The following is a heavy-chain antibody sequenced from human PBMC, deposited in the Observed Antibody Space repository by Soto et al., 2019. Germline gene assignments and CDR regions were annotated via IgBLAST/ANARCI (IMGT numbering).Heavy chain of an antibody. J-gene: IGHJ6*02. CDR2: IIPIFGTA. V-gene: IGHV1-69*13. CDR3: ARDSNQQLVGYYYGMDV. CDR1: GGTFSSYA. Sequence: SVKVSCKASGGTFSSYAISWVRQAPGQGLEWMGGIIPIFGTANYAQKFQGRVTITADESTSTAYMELSSLRSEDTAVYYCARDSNQQLVGYYYGMDVWGQGTTVTVSS. D-gene: IGHD6-13*01.